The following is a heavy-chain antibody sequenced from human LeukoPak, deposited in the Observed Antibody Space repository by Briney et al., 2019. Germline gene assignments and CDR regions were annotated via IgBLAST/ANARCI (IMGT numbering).Heavy chain of an antibody. CDR2: ITGSTTTM. CDR1: GFTFNTYS. D-gene: IGHD3-10*01. CDR3: ARARGFFDY. J-gene: IGHJ4*02. Sequence: GGSLRLSCSASGFTFNTYSINWVRQPPGKGLEWVSYITGSTTTMYYRDSVKGRFTVSRDNAKNSVYLQMNSLRAEDTAVYYCARARGFFDYWGQGTLVTVSS. V-gene: IGHV3-48*01.